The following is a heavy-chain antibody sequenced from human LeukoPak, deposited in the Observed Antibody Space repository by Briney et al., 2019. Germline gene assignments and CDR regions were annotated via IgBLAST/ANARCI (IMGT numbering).Heavy chain of an antibody. Sequence: SETLSLTCTVSGGSISSSDYYWGWIRQPPGKGLEWIGSIYYSGSTYYNPSLESRVTISVDTSKNQFSLKLSSVTAADTAVYYCARDHRYSSGWINWFDPWGQGTLVTVSS. CDR2: IYYSGST. V-gene: IGHV4-39*07. CDR3: ARDHRYSSGWINWFDP. D-gene: IGHD6-19*01. CDR1: GGSISSSDYY. J-gene: IGHJ5*02.